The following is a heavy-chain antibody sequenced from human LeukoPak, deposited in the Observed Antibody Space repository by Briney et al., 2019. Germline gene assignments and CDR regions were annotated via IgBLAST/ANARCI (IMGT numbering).Heavy chain of an antibody. CDR3: VKTPQYYYDSSGFYSN. Sequence: PGRSLRLSCAASGFTFSDYGMHWVRQAPGKGLEYVSAICSNGGSTYYADSVKGRFTISRDNSKNTLYLQMSSLRAEDTAVYYCVKTPQYYYDSSGFYSNWGQGTLVTVSS. J-gene: IGHJ4*02. V-gene: IGHV3-64D*09. CDR2: ICSNGGST. CDR1: GFTFSDYG. D-gene: IGHD3-22*01.